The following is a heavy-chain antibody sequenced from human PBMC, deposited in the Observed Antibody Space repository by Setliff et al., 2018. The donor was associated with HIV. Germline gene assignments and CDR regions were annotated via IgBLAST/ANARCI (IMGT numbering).Heavy chain of an antibody. CDR3: ARAVYDSSYFDY. CDR1: GFTFSSYG. V-gene: IGHV3-33*01. Sequence: GGSLRLSCAASGFTFSSYGMHWVRQAPGKGLEWVAVIWYDGSNKYYADSVKGRFTISRDNSKNTLYLQMNSLRAEDTAVYYCARAVYDSSYFDYWGQGTLVTVSS. J-gene: IGHJ4*02. D-gene: IGHD3-22*01. CDR2: IWYDGSNK.